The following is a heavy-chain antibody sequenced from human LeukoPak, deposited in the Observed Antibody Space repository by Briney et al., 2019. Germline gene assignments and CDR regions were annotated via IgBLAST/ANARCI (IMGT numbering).Heavy chain of an antibody. D-gene: IGHD3-22*01. V-gene: IGHV4-59*01. Sequence: SATLSLTCTVSGGSISSYYWSWIRQPPGKGLEWIGYIYYSGSTNYNPSLKSRVTMSVDTSKNQFSLKLSSVTAADTAIYYCARENPSGYYNRPIDYWGQGTLVTVSS. CDR1: GGSISSYY. CDR3: ARENPSGYYNRPIDY. J-gene: IGHJ4*02. CDR2: IYYSGST.